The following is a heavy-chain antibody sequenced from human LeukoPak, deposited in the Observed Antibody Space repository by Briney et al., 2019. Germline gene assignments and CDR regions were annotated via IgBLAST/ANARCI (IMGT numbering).Heavy chain of an antibody. CDR2: IRYDGTNK. D-gene: IGHD3-10*01. J-gene: IGHJ4*02. CDR1: GFTFSNYG. Sequence: GGSLRLSCGETGFTFSNYGMHWVRQAPGKGLEWVAFIRYDGTNKYYADSVKGRFTLSRDNSKSTVYLQMNSLRTEDTAVYYCAKPRGSELDYWGQGILVTVSS. V-gene: IGHV3-30*02. CDR3: AKPRGSELDY.